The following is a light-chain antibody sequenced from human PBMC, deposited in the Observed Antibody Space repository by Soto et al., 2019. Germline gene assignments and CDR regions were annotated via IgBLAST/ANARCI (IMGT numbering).Light chain of an antibody. Sequence: DIQLTQSPSFLSASFGDRVAITCRASQGISSYLAWYQQKAGKAPKLLIYAASTLQRGVPSRFSGSGSGTEFTLTISSLQPEDFATYYCRQLNSYPITFGQGTRREIK. CDR3: RQLNSYPIT. CDR1: QGISSY. V-gene: IGKV1-9*01. J-gene: IGKJ5*01. CDR2: AAS.